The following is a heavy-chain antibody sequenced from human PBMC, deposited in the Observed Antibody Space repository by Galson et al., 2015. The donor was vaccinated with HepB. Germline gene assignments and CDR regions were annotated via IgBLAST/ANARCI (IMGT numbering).Heavy chain of an antibody. Sequence: SLRLSCAASGFTFSSYGMHWVRQAPGKGLEWVAVISYDGSNKYYADSVKGRFTISRDNSKNTLYLQMNSLRAEDTAVYYCAKGGLERRGVIGRSDPWGQGTLVTVSS. CDR2: ISYDGSNK. D-gene: IGHD1-1*01. CDR1: GFTFSSYG. J-gene: IGHJ5*02. V-gene: IGHV3-30*18. CDR3: AKGGLERRGVIGRSDP.